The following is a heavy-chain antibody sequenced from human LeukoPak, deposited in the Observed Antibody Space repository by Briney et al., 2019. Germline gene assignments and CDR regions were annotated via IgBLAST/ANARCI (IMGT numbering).Heavy chain of an antibody. J-gene: IGHJ6*02. CDR1: GDSFTNYW. Sequence: GESLKISCKGSGDSFTNYWIAWVRQMPGKGLEWMGFIYPGDSDTKSSPSFQGHVTISADKSVSTAYLQWSNLKASDTAMYYCARRAYYYYGLDVWGQGTTVTVSS. CDR3: ARRAYYYYGLDV. V-gene: IGHV5-51*01. CDR2: IYPGDSDT.